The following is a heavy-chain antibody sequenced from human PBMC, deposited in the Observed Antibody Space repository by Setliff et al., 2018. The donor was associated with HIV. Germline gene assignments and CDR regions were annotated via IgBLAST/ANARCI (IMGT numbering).Heavy chain of an antibody. V-gene: IGHV4-34*01. D-gene: IGHD4-17*01. CDR1: GGSFSGFH. CDR2: INHSGST. CDR3: ARVGTTVTTRETYKWFDP. Sequence: SETLSLTCAVYGGSFSGFHWGWIRQPPGKGLEWIGEINHSGSTNYNPSLNSRVTILVDTSKNQFSLKVSSVTAADTAVYYCARVGTTVTTRETYKWFDPWGQGTLVTVSS. J-gene: IGHJ5*02.